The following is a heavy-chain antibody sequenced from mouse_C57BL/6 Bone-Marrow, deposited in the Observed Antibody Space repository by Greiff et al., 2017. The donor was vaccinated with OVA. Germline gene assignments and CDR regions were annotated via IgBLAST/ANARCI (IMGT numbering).Heavy chain of an antibody. Sequence: EVKLMESGGGLVQPGGSLKLSCAASGFTFSDYGMAWVRQALRKGPEWVAFISNLAYSIYYADTVTGRFTISRENAKNTLYLEMSSLRSEDTAMYYCARHYYGSRGAMDYWGQGTSVTVSS. D-gene: IGHD1-1*01. CDR2: ISNLAYSI. J-gene: IGHJ4*01. V-gene: IGHV5-15*01. CDR3: ARHYYGSRGAMDY. CDR1: GFTFSDYG.